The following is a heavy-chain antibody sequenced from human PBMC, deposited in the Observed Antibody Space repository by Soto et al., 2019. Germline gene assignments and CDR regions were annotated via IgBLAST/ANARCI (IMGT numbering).Heavy chain of an antibody. CDR3: AREMGACSDSSCYPGPYDS. CDR1: GFTFTSYS. J-gene: IGHJ5*02. Sequence: GGSLRLSCAASGFTFTSYSRNWVRQAPGQGLEWVSYITSKSTTIKYADSVKGRFTVSRDNAKNSLYLQLNSLRDEDTAVYYCAREMGACSDSSCYPGPYDSWGQGTLVTVSS. D-gene: IGHD3-16*01. CDR2: ITSKSTTI. V-gene: IGHV3-48*02.